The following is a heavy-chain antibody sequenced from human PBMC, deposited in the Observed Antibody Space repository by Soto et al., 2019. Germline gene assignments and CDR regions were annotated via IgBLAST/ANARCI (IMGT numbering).Heavy chain of an antibody. Sequence: GGSLRLSCAASGFTVSSNYMSWVRQAPGKGLEWVSVIYSGGSTYYADSVKGRFTISRDNSKNTLYLQMNSLRAEDTAVYYCARGTQIPHGGPTWGQGTLVTVSS. CDR2: IYSGGST. V-gene: IGHV3-66*01. D-gene: IGHD3-16*01. CDR1: GFTVSSNY. J-gene: IGHJ4*02. CDR3: ARGTQIPHGGPT.